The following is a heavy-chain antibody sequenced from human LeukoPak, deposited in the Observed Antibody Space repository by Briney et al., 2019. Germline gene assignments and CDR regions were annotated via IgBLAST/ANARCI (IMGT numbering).Heavy chain of an antibody. V-gene: IGHV4-39*01. D-gene: IGHD3-10*01. Sequence: SGTLSLTCTVSGDSVTRDDVHWGWIRQPPGKGLEWVGNIYYIGKTYYTPSLQSRVTISVDTSKNQFSLKLSSVTAADTAVYYCARHSPMVRGVTQKPFDYWGQGTLVTVSS. CDR2: IYYIGKT. CDR1: GDSVTRDDVH. J-gene: IGHJ4*02. CDR3: ARHSPMVRGVTQKPFDY.